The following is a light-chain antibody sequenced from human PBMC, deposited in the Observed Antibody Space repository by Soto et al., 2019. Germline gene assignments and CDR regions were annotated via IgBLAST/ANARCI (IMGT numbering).Light chain of an antibody. CDR1: QSISSN. CDR2: GAS. Sequence: EIVMTQSPATLSVSPGERATLSCRASQSISSNLAWYQQKPGQAPRLLIYGASTRATGIPARFSGSASGTEFTLTISSLQSEDFAVYYCQQYNNWPMYTFGQGTKVEIK. J-gene: IGKJ2*01. CDR3: QQYNNWPMYT. V-gene: IGKV3-15*01.